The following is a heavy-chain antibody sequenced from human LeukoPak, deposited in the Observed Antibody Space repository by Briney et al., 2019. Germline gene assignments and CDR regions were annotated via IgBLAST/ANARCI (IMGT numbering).Heavy chain of an antibody. CDR2: IYYNGNT. Sequence: SETLSLTCTVSGGSINSYYWSWIRQPPGKGLEWIGYIYYNGNTKYNPSLKSRVTISIDTSKTHFSLKLSSVTAADTALYYCARGYYDVLANYPKNFDQWGQGTLVTVSS. CDR3: ARGYYDVLANYPKNFDQ. D-gene: IGHD3-9*01. V-gene: IGHV4-59*08. J-gene: IGHJ4*02. CDR1: GGSINSYY.